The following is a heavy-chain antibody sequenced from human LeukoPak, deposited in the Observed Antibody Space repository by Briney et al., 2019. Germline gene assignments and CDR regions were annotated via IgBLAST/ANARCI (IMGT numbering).Heavy chain of an antibody. J-gene: IGHJ6*02. V-gene: IGHV4-59*01. CDR1: GGSISSYY. CDR2: IYYSGST. CDR3: ARSFFTGYCSSTSCYRALHYYGMDV. Sequence: SETLSLTCTVSGGSISSYYWSWIRQPPGKGLEWIGYIYYSGSTNYNPSLKSRVTISVDTSKNQFSPKLSSVTAADTAVYYCARSFFTGYCSSTSCYRALHYYGMDVWGQGTTVTVSS. D-gene: IGHD2-2*02.